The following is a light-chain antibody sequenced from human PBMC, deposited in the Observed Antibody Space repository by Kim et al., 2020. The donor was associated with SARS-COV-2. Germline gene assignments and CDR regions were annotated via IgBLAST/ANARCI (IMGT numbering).Light chain of an antibody. CDR3: NSRDSSGDHQGV. V-gene: IGLV3-19*01. CDR2: GEN. Sequence: LRQTVRITCRGDSLRTFYASWYQQKPRQAPVLVLYGENDRPSGIPDRFSGSISGDTASLTITGILAEDEADYYCNSRDSSGDHQGVFGGGTQLTVL. CDR1: SLRTFY. J-gene: IGLJ3*02.